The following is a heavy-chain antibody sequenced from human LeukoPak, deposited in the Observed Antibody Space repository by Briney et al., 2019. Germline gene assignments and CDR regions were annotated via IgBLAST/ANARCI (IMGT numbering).Heavy chain of an antibody. CDR3: TRVWEQQLVYDY. J-gene: IGHJ4*02. D-gene: IGHD6-13*01. CDR2: FHNSGTS. Sequence: PSETLSLTCTVSDDSISDYYRGWIRQPPGRGLEWIGYFHNSGTSTYNPSPKSRVTISADTSKNQFSLKLNSLTTADTAVYYCTRVWEQQLVYDYWGQGTLVTVSS. V-gene: IGHV4-59*01. CDR1: DDSISDYY.